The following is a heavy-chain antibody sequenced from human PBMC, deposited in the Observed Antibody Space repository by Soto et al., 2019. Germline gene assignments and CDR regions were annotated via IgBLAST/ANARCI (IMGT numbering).Heavy chain of an antibody. J-gene: IGHJ4*02. CDR2: IIPILGIA. CDR1: GGTFSSYT. Sequence: SVKVSCKASGGTFSSYTISWVRQAPGQGLEWMGRIIPILGIANYAQKFQGRVTITADKSTSTAYMELSSLRSEDTAVYYCARVSDGIYYFDYWGQGTLVTVSS. D-gene: IGHD1-1*01. V-gene: IGHV1-69*02. CDR3: ARVSDGIYYFDY.